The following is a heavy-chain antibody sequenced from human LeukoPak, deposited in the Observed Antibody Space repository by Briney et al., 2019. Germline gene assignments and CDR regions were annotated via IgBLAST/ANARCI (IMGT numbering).Heavy chain of an antibody. V-gene: IGHV3-23*01. CDR2: ISGSGGST. CDR1: GFTFSSYA. Sequence: GGSLRLSCAASGFTFSSYAMSWVRQAPGKGLEWVSTISGSGGSTYYADSVKGRFTISRDNSKNTLYLQMNSLRAEDTAVYYCARQEYSSPSYMDVWGKGTTVTVSS. CDR3: ARQEYSSPSYMDV. D-gene: IGHD6-6*01. J-gene: IGHJ6*03.